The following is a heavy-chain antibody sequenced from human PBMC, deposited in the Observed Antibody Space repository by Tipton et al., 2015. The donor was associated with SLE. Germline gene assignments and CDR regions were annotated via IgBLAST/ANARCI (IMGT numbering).Heavy chain of an antibody. CDR3: ARQRSPREYSFGSLDF. Sequence: TLSLTCTVSGGSIRDYYWSWIRQPPGKGLEWIGYIYYSGSTNYNPSLKSRVSISLDTSKNQFSLSLSSVTAADTAVYYCARQRSPREYSFGSLDFWGQGTLFTVSS. V-gene: IGHV4-59*08. D-gene: IGHD2/OR15-2a*01. CDR1: GGSIRDYY. J-gene: IGHJ4*02. CDR2: IYYSGST.